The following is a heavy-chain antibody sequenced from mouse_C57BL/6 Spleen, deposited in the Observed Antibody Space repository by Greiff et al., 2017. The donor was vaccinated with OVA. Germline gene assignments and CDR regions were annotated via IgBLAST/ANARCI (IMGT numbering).Heavy chain of an antibody. V-gene: IGHV3-8*01. D-gene: IGHD1-1*01. CDR2: ISYSGST. CDR1: GYSITSDY. Sequence: DVKLQESGPGLAKPSQTLSLTCSVTGYSITSDYWNWIRKFPGNKLEYMGYISYSGSTYYNPSLKSRISITRDTSKNQYYLQLNSVTTEDTVTYYCARYSITTVVATRYFDVWGTGTTVTVSS. J-gene: IGHJ1*03. CDR3: ARYSITTVVATRYFDV.